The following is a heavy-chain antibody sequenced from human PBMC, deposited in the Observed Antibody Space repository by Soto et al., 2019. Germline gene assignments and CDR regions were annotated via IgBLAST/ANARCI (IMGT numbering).Heavy chain of an antibody. CDR2: MYHSGST. J-gene: IGHJ4*02. CDR1: GGSISSGGYY. V-gene: IGHV4-30-2*01. Sequence: SETLSLTCTVSGGSISSGGYYWSWIRQQPGKGLEWIGYMYHSGSTYYNPSLKSRVTISIDRSRNQFSLKLSSVTAADTAVYYCATVPDFWGQGILVPVSS. CDR3: ATVPDF.